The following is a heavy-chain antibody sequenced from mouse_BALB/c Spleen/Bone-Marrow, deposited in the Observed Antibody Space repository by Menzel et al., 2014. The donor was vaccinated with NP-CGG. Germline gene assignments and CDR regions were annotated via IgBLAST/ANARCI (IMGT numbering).Heavy chain of an antibody. CDR2: INPNNGGT. Sequence: EVQLQQSGPDLVKPGASVRISCKTSGYTFTEYTMHWVKQSHVKSLEWIGGINPNNGGTSYSQEFKGKATWTVDKSSSAAYKELRSLTSEDSAVYYCARGWLLRHYFDYWGQGTTLTVSS. J-gene: IGHJ2*01. V-gene: IGHV1-18*01. CDR1: GYTFTEYT. CDR3: ARGWLLRHYFDY. D-gene: IGHD2-3*01.